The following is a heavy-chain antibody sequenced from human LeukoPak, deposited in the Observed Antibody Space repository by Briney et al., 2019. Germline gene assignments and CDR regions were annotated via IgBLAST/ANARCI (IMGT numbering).Heavy chain of an antibody. CDR3: ARGWLAETTVVTPYNY. D-gene: IGHD2-21*02. J-gene: IGHJ4*02. CDR1: GYTFINHA. V-gene: IGHV1-69*13. CDR2: ITPIFRTP. Sequence: ASVKVSCKASGYTFINHAIHWVRQAPGQGLEWMGGITPIFRTPNYAQKFQGRVTITAVESMSTAYMELSSLRSEDTAVYYCARGWLAETTVVTPYNYWGQGTLVTVSS.